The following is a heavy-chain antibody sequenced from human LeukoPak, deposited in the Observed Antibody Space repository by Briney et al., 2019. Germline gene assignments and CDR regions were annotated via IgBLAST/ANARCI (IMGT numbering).Heavy chain of an antibody. J-gene: IGHJ3*02. CDR2: INPSGGST. V-gene: IGHV1-46*01. Sequence: PSVKVSCKASGYTFTSYYMHWVRPAPGQGLEWVGIINPSGGSTSYAQTFQGRVTMTRDTSTSTVYMELSSLRSEDTAVYYCARVGSSGYYSSGDAFDIWGQGTMVTVSS. D-gene: IGHD3-22*01. CDR3: ARVGSSGYYSSGDAFDI. CDR1: GYTFTSYY.